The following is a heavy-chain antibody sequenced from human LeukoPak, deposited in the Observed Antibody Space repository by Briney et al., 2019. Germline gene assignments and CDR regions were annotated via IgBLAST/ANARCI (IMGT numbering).Heavy chain of an antibody. CDR1: GGSFSGYY. Sequence: SETLSLTCAVYGGSFSGYYWSWIRQPPGKGLEWIGEINHSGSTNYNPSLKSRVTISVDTSKNQFSLKLSSVTAADTAGYYCAREDIVVVPAAPPRTNWFDPWGQGTLVTVSS. D-gene: IGHD2-2*01. J-gene: IGHJ5*02. CDR3: AREDIVVVPAAPPRTNWFDP. CDR2: INHSGST. V-gene: IGHV4-34*01.